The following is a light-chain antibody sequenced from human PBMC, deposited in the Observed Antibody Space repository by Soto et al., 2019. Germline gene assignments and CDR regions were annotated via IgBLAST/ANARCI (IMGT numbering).Light chain of an antibody. Sequence: QPALTQPASVSGAPGQSITISCVGTSCDIGDYNYVSWYQQHPGKVPKVIIYDVSNRPSGVSYRFSGTKSGNTASLTVSGLQAEDEADYYCCSYTRSGTLIFGTGTKVTVL. J-gene: IGLJ1*01. V-gene: IGLV2-14*01. CDR1: SCDIGDYNY. CDR3: CSYTRSGTLI. CDR2: DVS.